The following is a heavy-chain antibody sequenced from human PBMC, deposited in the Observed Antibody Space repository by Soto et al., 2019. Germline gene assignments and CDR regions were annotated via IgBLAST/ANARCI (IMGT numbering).Heavy chain of an antibody. V-gene: IGHV1-69*13. CDR1: GCTFSSYA. CDR2: SIPIFGTA. J-gene: IGHJ5*02. D-gene: IGHD2-2*01. Sequence: SVKVSCKDSGCTFSSYAISWVRQAPGQGLEWIGGSIPIFGTANYAQKFQGSVTITAEESTSTAYXELSSLRSEDTAVYYCARLVAGAESWFDPWGQGTLVTVSS. CDR3: ARLVAGAESWFDP.